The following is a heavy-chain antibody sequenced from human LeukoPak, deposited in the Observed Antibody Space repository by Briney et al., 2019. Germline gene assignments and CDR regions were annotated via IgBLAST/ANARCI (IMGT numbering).Heavy chain of an antibody. CDR3: VKDKYSPVRGISHAAYYFDY. CDR2: ISPSGGDT. J-gene: IGHJ4*02. D-gene: IGHD1-14*01. CDR1: GFTFSSYA. Sequence: GGSLRLSCAASGFTFSSYAMTWVRQAPGEGLEWVSAISPSGGDTYYADSVQGRFSISRDDSKNTLYLQMNSLRAEDTAIYYCVKDKYSPVRGISHAAYYFDYWGPGTLVTVSS. V-gene: IGHV3-23*01.